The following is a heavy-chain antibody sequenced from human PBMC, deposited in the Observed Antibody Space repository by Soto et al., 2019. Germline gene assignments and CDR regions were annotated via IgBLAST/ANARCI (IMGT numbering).Heavy chain of an antibody. J-gene: IGHJ6*02. Sequence: EVQLVESGGGLVQPGGSLRLSCAASGVTFSTYSMHWVRRAPGKGLGLVSYITSRSYTIYYVDSVKGRFTISRDNAENSLYLQKNSLRYEDAAVDYCASGGSSSDNGMDVWGQGTTVTVSS. CDR3: ASGGSSSDNGMDV. V-gene: IGHV3-48*02. D-gene: IGHD6-6*01. CDR2: ITSRSYTI. CDR1: GVTFSTYS.